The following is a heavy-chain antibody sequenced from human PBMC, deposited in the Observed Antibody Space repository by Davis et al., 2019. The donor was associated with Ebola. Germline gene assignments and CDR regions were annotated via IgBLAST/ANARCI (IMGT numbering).Heavy chain of an antibody. D-gene: IGHD2-8*02. Sequence: PGGSLRLSCAASGFTFSSYSMNWVRQAPGKGLEWVSSISSSSSYIYYADSVKGRFTISRDNAKNSLYLQMNSLRAEDTAVYYCASSAVVYAIGHAEYFQHWGQGTLVTVSS. CDR3: ASSAVVYAIGHAEYFQH. CDR2: ISSSSSYI. CDR1: GFTFSSYS. V-gene: IGHV3-21*01. J-gene: IGHJ1*01.